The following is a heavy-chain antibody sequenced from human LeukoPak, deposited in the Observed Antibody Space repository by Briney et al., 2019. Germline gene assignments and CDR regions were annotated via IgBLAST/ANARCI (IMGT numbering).Heavy chain of an antibody. CDR2: ISYDGNAK. CDR1: GFTLSSYG. V-gene: IGHV3-30*18. Sequence: GGSLRLSCAASGFTLSSYGMHWVRQAPGKGLEWVAVISYDGNAKHYADSVKGRFTISRDNSKNTLYLQTNSLRSEDTAVYYCAKEKVFTSTSWTTIEYWGQGTLVTVSS. D-gene: IGHD6-13*01. J-gene: IGHJ4*02. CDR3: AKEKVFTSTSWTTIEY.